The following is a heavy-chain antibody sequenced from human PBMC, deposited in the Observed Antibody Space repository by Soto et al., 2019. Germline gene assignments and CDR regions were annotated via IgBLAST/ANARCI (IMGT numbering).Heavy chain of an antibody. CDR2: ISAYNGNT. D-gene: IGHD3-16*01. J-gene: IGHJ4*02. V-gene: IGHV1-18*01. Sequence: GASVKVSCKDSGGTFSSYASSWVRQAPGQGLEWMGWISAYNGNTNYAQKLQGRVTMTTDTSTSTAYMELRSLRSDDTAVYYCARGLHMITFGGVPYYFDYWGQGTLVTVSS. CDR1: GGTFSSYA. CDR3: ARGLHMITFGGVPYYFDY.